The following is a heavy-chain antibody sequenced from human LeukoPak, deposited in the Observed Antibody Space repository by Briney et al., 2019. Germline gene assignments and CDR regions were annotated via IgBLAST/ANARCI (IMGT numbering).Heavy chain of an antibody. CDR3: ARVITMVRGVMPNYMDV. D-gene: IGHD3-10*01. CDR2: ISAYNGNT. CDR1: GYTFTSYG. J-gene: IGHJ6*03. Sequence: GASVKVSCKASGYTFTSYGISWVRQAPGQGLEWMGWISAYNGNTNYAQKLQGRVTMTTDTSTSTAYMELRSLRSDDTAVYYCARVITMVRGVMPNYMDVWGKGTTVTISS. V-gene: IGHV1-18*01.